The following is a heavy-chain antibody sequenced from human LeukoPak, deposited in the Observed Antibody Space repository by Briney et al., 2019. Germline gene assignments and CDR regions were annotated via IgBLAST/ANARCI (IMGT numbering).Heavy chain of an antibody. D-gene: IGHD5-18*01. Sequence: GGSLRLSCAASGFTVSSNYMSWVRQAPGKGLEWVALIWYDGSNKYYADSVKGRFSISRDNSKNTLPLQMNSLRVEDTALYYCARGKRGFIYGSDFWGQGTLVTVSS. V-gene: IGHV3-33*08. CDR3: ARGKRGFIYGSDF. J-gene: IGHJ4*02. CDR1: GFTVSSNY. CDR2: IWYDGSNK.